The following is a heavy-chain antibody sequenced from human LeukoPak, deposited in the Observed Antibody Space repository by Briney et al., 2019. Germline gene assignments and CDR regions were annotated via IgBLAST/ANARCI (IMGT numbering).Heavy chain of an antibody. CDR3: ARDPHGGKFDY. CDR1: GFTFSSYT. Sequence: GGSLRLSCAVSGFTFSSYTMNWVRQAPGKGLEWVSSISSSSSYIYYADSVKGRFTISRDNAKNSLYLQMNSLRAEDTAVYYCARDPHGGKFDYWGQGTLSPSPQ. CDR2: ISSSSSYI. J-gene: IGHJ4*02. V-gene: IGHV3-21*01. D-gene: IGHD4-23*01.